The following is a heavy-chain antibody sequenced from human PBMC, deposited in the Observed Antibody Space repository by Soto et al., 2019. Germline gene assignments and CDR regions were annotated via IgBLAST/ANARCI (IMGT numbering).Heavy chain of an antibody. D-gene: IGHD1-1*01. V-gene: IGHV4-30-2*01. Sequence: SDTLSLTCAVSGGSISSGGYSWGWIRQPPGKGLEWIGYIYHSGSTYYNPSLKSRVTISVDRSKNQFSLKLSSVTAADTAVYYCARVQDRWGQGTPVTVSS. CDR1: GGSISSGGYS. CDR3: ARVQDR. CDR2: IYHSGST. J-gene: IGHJ5*02.